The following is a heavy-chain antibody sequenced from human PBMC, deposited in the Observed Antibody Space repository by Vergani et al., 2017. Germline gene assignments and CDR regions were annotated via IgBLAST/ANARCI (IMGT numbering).Heavy chain of an antibody. CDR1: GFTFNNAW. J-gene: IGHJ3*02. CDR2: IKSKVGGGTT. D-gene: IGHD5-18*01. CDR3: AGRNLIGYSYGYDAFDI. Sequence: VQLVESGGSLVKPGGSLRLSCAASGFTFNNAWMSWVRQAPGKGLEWVGRIKSKVGGGTTDYAAPVKGRFTISRDNAKNSLYLQMNSLRAEDTAVYYCAGRNLIGYSYGYDAFDIWGQGTMVTVSS. V-gene: IGHV3-15*01.